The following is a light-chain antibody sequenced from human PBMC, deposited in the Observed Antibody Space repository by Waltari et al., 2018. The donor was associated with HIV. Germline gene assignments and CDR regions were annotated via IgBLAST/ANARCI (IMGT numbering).Light chain of an antibody. V-gene: IGLV1-51*01. CDR3: GSWDISLKVVV. CDR2: DTT. CDR1: NYYI. Sequence: QPVLAQPPSVSAAPGEKVTISCSGSNYYIAWYQQLPGTAPKLVIFDTTKVPAGIPNRFAGSKSATTATLDITGRQTGDGGDYYCGSWDISLKVVVFGGGTKVTVL. J-gene: IGLJ2*01.